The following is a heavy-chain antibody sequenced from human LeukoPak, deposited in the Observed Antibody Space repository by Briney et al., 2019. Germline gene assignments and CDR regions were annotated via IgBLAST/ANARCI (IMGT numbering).Heavy chain of an antibody. Sequence: GGSLRLSCAASRFTFSNYPMNWVRQALSKGLEWVAVISSDGGEKYYSDSVQGRFTISRDNSKNTLYLQMNSLRVEDTALYYCARNESGWGQGTMVTVSS. D-gene: IGHD3-10*01. CDR1: RFTFSNYP. CDR2: ISSDGGEK. J-gene: IGHJ3*01. V-gene: IGHV3-30*04. CDR3: ARNESG.